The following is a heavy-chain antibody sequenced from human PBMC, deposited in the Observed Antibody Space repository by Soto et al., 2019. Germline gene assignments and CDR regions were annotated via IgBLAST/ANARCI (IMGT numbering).Heavy chain of an antibody. D-gene: IGHD2-2*01. CDR3: AKSVVPAADIYYYYGMDV. CDR2: ISYDGSNK. CDR1: GFTFSSYG. J-gene: IGHJ6*02. Sequence: GGSLRLSCAASGFTFSSYGMHWVRQAPGKGLEWVAVISYDGSNKYYADSVKGRFTISRDNSKNTLYLQMNSLRAEDTAVYYCAKSVVPAADIYYYYGMDVCGQGTTVTVSS. V-gene: IGHV3-30*18.